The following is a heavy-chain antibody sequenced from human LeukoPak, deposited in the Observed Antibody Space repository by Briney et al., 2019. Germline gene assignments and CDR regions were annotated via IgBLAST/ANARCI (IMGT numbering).Heavy chain of an antibody. J-gene: IGHJ4*02. Sequence: ASVKVSCKASGYTFTGYYMHWMRQAPGQGLEWMGWINPNSGGTNYAQKFQGRVTMTRDTSISTAYMELSGLTSDDTAVYFCATYYSDTSAPDWGQGTLVTVSS. CDR1: GYTFTGYY. CDR2: INPNSGGT. V-gene: IGHV1-2*02. CDR3: ATYYSDTSAPD. D-gene: IGHD3-22*01.